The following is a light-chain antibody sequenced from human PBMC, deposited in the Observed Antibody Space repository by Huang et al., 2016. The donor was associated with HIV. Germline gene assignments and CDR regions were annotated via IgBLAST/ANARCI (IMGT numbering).Light chain of an antibody. CDR1: QSISSN. V-gene: IGKV3-15*01. CDR2: LAS. Sequence: EVVMTQSPTTLSVSPGERATLSGRASQSISSNLAWYQQKPGEAPRLLIYLASARADGVPARFSGSGSGTEFTLTISSLQSEDFAIYYCQQYNNWPPLTFGGGTKVEI. J-gene: IGKJ4*01. CDR3: QQYNNWPPLT.